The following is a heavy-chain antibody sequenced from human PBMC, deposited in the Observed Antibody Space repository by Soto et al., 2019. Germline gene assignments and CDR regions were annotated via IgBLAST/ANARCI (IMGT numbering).Heavy chain of an antibody. V-gene: IGHV3-48*02. CDR1: GFSYSDYY. CDR3: ARDVLGGSYL. D-gene: IGHD1-26*01. J-gene: IGHJ1*01. CDR2: ISSSSSTI. Sequence: GGSLRLSCAASGFSYSDYYMNWVRQAPGKGLEWVSSISSSSSTIYYADSVKGRFTISRDNAKNSLYLQMNSLRDEDTAVYYCARDVLGGSYLWGQGTLVTVSS.